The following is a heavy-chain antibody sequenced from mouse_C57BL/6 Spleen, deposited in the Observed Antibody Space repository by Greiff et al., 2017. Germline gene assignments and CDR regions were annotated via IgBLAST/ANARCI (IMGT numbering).Heavy chain of an antibody. CDR2: ISSGSSTI. Sequence: EVQVVESGGGLVKPGGSLKLSCAASGFTFSDYGMHWVRQAPEKGLEWVAYISSGSSTIYYADTVKGRFTISRDNAKNTLFLQMTSLRSEDTAMYYCAKAGGYSPYWYFDVWGTGTTVTVSS. D-gene: IGHD2-12*01. V-gene: IGHV5-17*01. J-gene: IGHJ1*03. CDR3: AKAGGYSPYWYFDV. CDR1: GFTFSDYG.